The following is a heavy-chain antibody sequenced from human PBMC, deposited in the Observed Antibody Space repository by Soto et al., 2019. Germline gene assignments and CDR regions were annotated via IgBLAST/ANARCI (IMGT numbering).Heavy chain of an antibody. CDR1: GFTFSSYA. D-gene: IGHD1-7*01. CDR3: AKWGSITGTTVPGAYYYYGMDV. V-gene: IGHV3-23*01. J-gene: IGHJ6*02. CDR2: ISGSGGST. Sequence: LSLTCAASGFTFSSYAMSWVRQAPGKGLEWVSAISGSGGSTYYADSVKGRFTISRDNSKNTLYLQMNSLRAEDTAVYYCAKWGSITGTTVPGAYYYYGMDVWGQGTTVTVSS.